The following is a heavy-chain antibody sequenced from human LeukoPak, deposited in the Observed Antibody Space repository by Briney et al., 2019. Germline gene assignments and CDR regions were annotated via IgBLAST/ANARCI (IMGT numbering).Heavy chain of an antibody. Sequence: GGSLRLSCAASGFTFSSYWMSWVRQAPGKGLEWVANMKQDGSEKYYVDSVKGRFTISRDNAKNSLYLQMNSLRAEDTAVYYCARDVMITFGGVIVMYYFDYWGQGTLVTVSS. D-gene: IGHD3-16*02. V-gene: IGHV3-7*01. CDR3: ARDVMITFGGVIVMYYFDY. J-gene: IGHJ4*02. CDR1: GFTFSSYW. CDR2: MKQDGSEK.